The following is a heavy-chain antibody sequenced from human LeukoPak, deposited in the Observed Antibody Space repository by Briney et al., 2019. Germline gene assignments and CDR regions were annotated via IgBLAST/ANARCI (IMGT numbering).Heavy chain of an antibody. D-gene: IGHD3-16*02. Sequence: SETLSLTCTVSGGSISSYYWSWIRQLPGKGLEWIGYIFHTGSTHYNPSLRSRVTISVDTSKNQFSLKLSAAATADTAVYHCARDVGYDYVWGSYRYFDSWGQGTPVTVSS. J-gene: IGHJ4*02. V-gene: IGHV4-59*01. CDR3: ARDVGYDYVWGSYRYFDS. CDR2: IFHTGST. CDR1: GGSISSYY.